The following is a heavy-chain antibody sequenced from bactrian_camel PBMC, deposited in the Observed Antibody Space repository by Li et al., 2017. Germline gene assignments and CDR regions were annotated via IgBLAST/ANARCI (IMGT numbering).Heavy chain of an antibody. Sequence: HVQLVESGGTSVQAGGSLRLSCAASGNRYSMLCMGWFRQAPGGEREWVGNIRTIDGRTTYADSVKGRFTISRDNAKNTMYLQMNDLKPEDTAMYYCAAEQLGGKPFWGQGTQVTVS. J-gene: IGHJ4*01. CDR3: AAEQLGGKPF. CDR2: IRTIDGRT. D-gene: IGHD1*01. CDR1: GNRYSMLC. V-gene: IGHV3-3*01.